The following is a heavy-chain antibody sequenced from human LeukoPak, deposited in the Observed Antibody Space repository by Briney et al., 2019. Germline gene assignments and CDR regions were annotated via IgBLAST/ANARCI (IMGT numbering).Heavy chain of an antibody. D-gene: IGHD2-15*01. CDR2: IYYSGST. CDR3: ARHPCSGGSCRMFDY. Sequence: SETRSLTCTVSGGSFGSYYWSWIRQPPGKGLEWIGYIYYSGSTNYNPSLKSRVTISVDTSKNQFSLKLSSVTAADTAVYYCARHPCSGGSCRMFDYWGQGTLVTVSS. V-gene: IGHV4-59*08. J-gene: IGHJ4*02. CDR1: GGSFGSYY.